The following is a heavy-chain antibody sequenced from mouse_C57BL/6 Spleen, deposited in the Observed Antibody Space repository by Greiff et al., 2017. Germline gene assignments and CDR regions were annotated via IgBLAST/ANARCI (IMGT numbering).Heavy chain of an antibody. D-gene: IGHD2-4*01. Sequence: QVQLQQSGAELVRPGASVTLSCKASGYTFTDYEMHWVKQTPVHGLEWIGAIDPETGGTAYNQKFKGKAILTADKSSSTAYMELRSLTSEDSAVYYCTRWDDYHATWFAYGGQGTLVTVAA. V-gene: IGHV1-15*01. J-gene: IGHJ3*01. CDR3: TRWDDYHATWFAY. CDR1: GYTFTDYE. CDR2: IDPETGGT.